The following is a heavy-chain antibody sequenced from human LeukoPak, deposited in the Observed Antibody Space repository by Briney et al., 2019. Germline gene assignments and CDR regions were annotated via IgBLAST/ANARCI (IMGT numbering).Heavy chain of an antibody. J-gene: IGHJ4*02. CDR3: ARGAYYYDSSGYPDY. V-gene: IGHV1-2*04. Sequence: ASVTVSCKASGYTFTGYYMHWVRQAPGQGLEWMGWINPNSGGTNYAQKFQGWVTMTRDTSISTAYMELSRLRSDDTAVYYCARGAYYYDSSGYPDYWGQGTLVTVSS. CDR1: GYTFTGYY. D-gene: IGHD3-22*01. CDR2: INPNSGGT.